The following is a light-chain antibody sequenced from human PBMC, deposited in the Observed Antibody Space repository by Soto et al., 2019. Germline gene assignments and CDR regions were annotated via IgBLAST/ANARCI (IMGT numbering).Light chain of an antibody. CDR1: RDITYY. J-gene: IGKJ1*01. V-gene: IGKV1-33*01. CDR2: DAS. CDR3: PHYGNLPRT. Sequence: DIQMTQSPSSLSAYVGDRVTITCQASRDITYYLNWYQQKPGKAPKLLIYDASTLQIGVPPRFAGSGSGTHFTFTISNLQPEDSATYYCPHYGNLPRTFGQGTKVEIK.